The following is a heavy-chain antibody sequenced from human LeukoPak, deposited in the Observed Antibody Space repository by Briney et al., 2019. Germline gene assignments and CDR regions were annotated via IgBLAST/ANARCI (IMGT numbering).Heavy chain of an antibody. Sequence: GESLKISCKGSGYSFTTSWLGWVRQMPGKGLEWMGIIHPGDSDTRYSPSFQGQVTISADRSIGTVYLQWSSLKASDTAMYYCARQGGTAAAGAFNYWGQGTLVTVSS. CDR3: ARQGGTAAAGAFNY. V-gene: IGHV5-51*01. D-gene: IGHD6-13*01. CDR2: IHPGDSDT. J-gene: IGHJ4*02. CDR1: GYSFTTSW.